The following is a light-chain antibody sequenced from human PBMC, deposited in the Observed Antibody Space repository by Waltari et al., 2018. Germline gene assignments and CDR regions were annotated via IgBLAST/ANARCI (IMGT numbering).Light chain of an antibody. CDR2: WAS. J-gene: IGKJ2*01. CDR1: QSVFRSSNSRNS. Sequence: IMMTKSPESLAVSLGERATINCKSSQSVFRSSNSRNSLAWYQQKPGQPPKLLFAWASTRESGVPDRFSASGSGTDFTLTISSLQAADVAVYHCLQYYTAPNTFGQGTKLEI. V-gene: IGKV4-1*01. CDR3: LQYYTAPNT.